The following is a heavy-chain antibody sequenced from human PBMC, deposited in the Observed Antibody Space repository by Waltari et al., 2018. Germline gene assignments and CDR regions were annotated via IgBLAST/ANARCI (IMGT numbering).Heavy chain of an antibody. CDR1: GGSFSGYY. Sequence: VQLQQWGAGLLKPSETLSLTCAVYGGSFSGYYWSWIRQPPGKGLEWVSVIYSGGSTYYADSVKGRFTISRDNSKNTLYLQMNSLRAEDTAVYYCAKWVSGWYGYYFDYWGQGTLVTVSS. V-gene: IGHV3-53*01. CDR2: IYSGGST. J-gene: IGHJ4*02. D-gene: IGHD6-19*01. CDR3: AKWVSGWYGYYFDY.